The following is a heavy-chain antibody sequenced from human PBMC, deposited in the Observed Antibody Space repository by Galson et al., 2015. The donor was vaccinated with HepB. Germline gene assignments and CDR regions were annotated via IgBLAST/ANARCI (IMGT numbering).Heavy chain of an antibody. CDR2: IYYSGST. D-gene: IGHD1-26*01. V-gene: IGHV4-59*01. CDR1: GGSISSYY. CDR3: ARAVGGENGGFDY. J-gene: IGHJ4*02. Sequence: ETLSLTCTVSGGSISSYYWSWIRQPPGKGLEWIGYIYYSGSTNYNPSLKSRVTISVDTSKNQFSLKLSSVTAADRAVYYCARAVGGENGGFDYWGQGTLVTVSS.